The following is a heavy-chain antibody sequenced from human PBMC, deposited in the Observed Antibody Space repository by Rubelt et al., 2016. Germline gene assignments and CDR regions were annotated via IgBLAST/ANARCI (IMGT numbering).Heavy chain of an antibody. V-gene: IGHV3-64D*09. CDR2: ISSSGDST. J-gene: IGHJ5*02. D-gene: IGHD6-13*01. Sequence: EVQLVESGGGLVQPGGSLRLSCAASGFTFSSYWMHWVRQAPGKGLESVSVISSSGDSTHYADSVKGRFTISRDRSKNTVYLQMSSLRIEDTAVYYCVKEGIAAAAMGWFDPWGQGTLVTVSS. CDR1: GFTFSSYW. CDR3: VKEGIAAAAMGWFDP.